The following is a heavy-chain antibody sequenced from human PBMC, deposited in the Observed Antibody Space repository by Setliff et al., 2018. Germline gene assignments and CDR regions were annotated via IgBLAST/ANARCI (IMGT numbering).Heavy chain of an antibody. CDR3: ARAPGRRSGYDPYYFDY. CDR2: IHYSGTS. V-gene: IGHV4-59*01. J-gene: IGHJ4*02. D-gene: IGHD5-12*01. CDR1: GVSIHTYY. Sequence: SETLSLTCTVSGVSIHTYYWSWIRQTPGKGLEWIGYIHYSGTSNDNPSLKSRVAMSLDTSKNQFSLKLSSVTAADTAVYYCARAPGRRSGYDPYYFDYWGQGTLVTVSS.